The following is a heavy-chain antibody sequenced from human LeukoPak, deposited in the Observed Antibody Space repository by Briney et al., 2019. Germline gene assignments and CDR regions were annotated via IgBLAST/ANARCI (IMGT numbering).Heavy chain of an antibody. CDR1: GGTFSSYA. J-gene: IGHJ4*02. D-gene: IGHD2-15*01. CDR2: IIPILGIA. V-gene: IGHV1-69*04. CDR3: AREGGDIVVVVAATGGAFDY. Sequence: ASVKVSCKASGGTFSSYAISWVRQAPGQGLEWMGRIIPILGIANYAQKFQGRVTITADKSTSTAYMELSSLRSEDTAVYYCAREGGDIVVVVAATGGAFDYWGQGTLVTVSS.